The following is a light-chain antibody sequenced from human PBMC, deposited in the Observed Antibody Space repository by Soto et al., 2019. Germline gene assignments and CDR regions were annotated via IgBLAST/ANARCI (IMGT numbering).Light chain of an antibody. J-gene: IGLJ2*01. CDR2: EVT. V-gene: IGLV2-14*01. Sequence: QSALTQPASVAGSPGQSVTISCTGTSSDLGGYNYVSWYQQHPGKAPKLMIYEVTHRPSGVSDRFSGSKSGNTASLTISGLQPEDEADYYCTSYTSSSLGVFGGGTKLTVL. CDR1: SSDLGGYNY. CDR3: TSYTSSSLGV.